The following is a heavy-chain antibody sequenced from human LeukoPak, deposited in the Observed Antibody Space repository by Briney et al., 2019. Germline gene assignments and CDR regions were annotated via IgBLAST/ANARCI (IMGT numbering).Heavy chain of an antibody. V-gene: IGHV1-18*01. D-gene: IGHD1-26*01. CDR3: ARDGQPWGLVGAPGY. J-gene: IGHJ4*02. CDR1: GYTFTSYG. CDR2: ISAYNGNT. Sequence: GASVKVSCKASGYTFTSYGISWVRQAPGQGLEWMGWISAYNGNTNYAQKLQGRVTMTTDTSTSTAYMELRSLRSDDTAVYYCARDGQPWGLVGAPGYWGQGTLVTVSS.